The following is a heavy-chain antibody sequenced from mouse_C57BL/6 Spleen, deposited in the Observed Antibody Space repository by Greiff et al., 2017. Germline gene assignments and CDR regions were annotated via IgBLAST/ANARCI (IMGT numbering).Heavy chain of an antibody. CDR1: GFTFSSYG. D-gene: IGHD1-1*01. CDR3: ARQDSYYGSSYDYAMDY. CDR2: ISSGGSYT. J-gene: IGHJ4*01. Sequence: EVMLVESGGDLVKPGGSLKLSCAASGFTFSSYGMSWVRQTPDKRLEWVATISSGGSYTYYPDSVKGRFTISRDNAKNTLYLQMSSLKSEDTAMYYCARQDSYYGSSYDYAMDYWGQGTSVTVSS. V-gene: IGHV5-6*01.